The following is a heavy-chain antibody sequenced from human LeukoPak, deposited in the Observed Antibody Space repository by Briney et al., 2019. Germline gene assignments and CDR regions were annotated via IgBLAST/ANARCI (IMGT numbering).Heavy chain of an antibody. V-gene: IGHV4-39*01. D-gene: IGHD3-10*01. CDR3: ATGSSRYYYYMDV. CDR1: GGSIRSNSYY. Sequence: PSETLSLTCTVSGGSIRSNSYYWGWIRQPPGKGLEWIGSIYFSGNTHYNPSLKSRVTISVDTSKNQFSLKLSSVTAADTAVYYCATGSSRYYYYMDVWGKGTTVTVSS. J-gene: IGHJ6*03. CDR2: IYFSGNT.